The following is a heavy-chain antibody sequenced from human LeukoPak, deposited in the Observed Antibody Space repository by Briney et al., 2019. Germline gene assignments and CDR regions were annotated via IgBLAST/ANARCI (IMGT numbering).Heavy chain of an antibody. V-gene: IGHV4-34*01. J-gene: IGHJ4*02. CDR2: INHSGST. D-gene: IGHD3-22*01. CDR1: GGSFSGYY. Sequence: PSETLSLTCAVYGGSFSGYYWSWIRQPPGKGLEWIGEINHSGSTNYNPTLKSRVTISVDTSKNQFSLKLSSVTAADTAVYYCARGGGYYYIWGQGTLVTVSS. CDR3: ARGGGYYYI.